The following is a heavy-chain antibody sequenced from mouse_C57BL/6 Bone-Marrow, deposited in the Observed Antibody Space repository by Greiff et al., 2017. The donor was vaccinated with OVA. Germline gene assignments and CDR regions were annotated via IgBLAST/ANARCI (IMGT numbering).Heavy chain of an antibody. Sequence: VKLVESGAELARPGASVKLSCKASGYTFTSYGISWVKQRTGQGLEWIGELYPRSGNTYYNEKFKGKATLTADKSSSTAYMELRSLTSEDSAVYFCARGDLLFYAMDYWGQGTSVTVSS. D-gene: IGHD2-1*01. CDR3: ARGDLLFYAMDY. CDR1: GYTFTSYG. CDR2: LYPRSGNT. J-gene: IGHJ4*01. V-gene: IGHV1-81*01.